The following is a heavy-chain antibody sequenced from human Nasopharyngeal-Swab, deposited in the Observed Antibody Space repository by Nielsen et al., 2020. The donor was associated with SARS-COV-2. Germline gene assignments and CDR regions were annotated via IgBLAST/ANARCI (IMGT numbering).Heavy chain of an antibody. J-gene: IGHJ4*02. CDR3: ARDRIPDYYYDSSDFDY. Sequence: ASVKVSCNASGYSFTSYDMHWVRQAPGQRLEWMGWINAGNGNTKYSQKFQGRVTITRDTSASTAYMELSSLRSEDTAVYYCARDRIPDYYYDSSDFDYWGQGTLVTVSS. CDR1: GYSFTSYD. V-gene: IGHV1-3*01. CDR2: INAGNGNT. D-gene: IGHD3-22*01.